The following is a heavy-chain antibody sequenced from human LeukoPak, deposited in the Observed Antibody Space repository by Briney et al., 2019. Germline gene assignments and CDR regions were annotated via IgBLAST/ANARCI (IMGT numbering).Heavy chain of an antibody. Sequence: SVKVSCKASGGTFSSYAISWVRQAPGQGLEWMGGIIPIFGTANYAQKFQGRVTITADESTSTAYMELSSLRSEDTAVYYCARGGHDFWSGYYEFDYWGQGTLVTVSS. CDR1: GGTFSSYA. V-gene: IGHV1-69*13. CDR3: ARGGHDFWSGYYEFDY. CDR2: IIPIFGTA. J-gene: IGHJ4*02. D-gene: IGHD3-3*01.